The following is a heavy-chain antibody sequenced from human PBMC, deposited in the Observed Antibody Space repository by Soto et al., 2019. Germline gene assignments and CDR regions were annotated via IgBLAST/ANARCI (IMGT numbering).Heavy chain of an antibody. CDR2: IYWHDDK. Sequence: KSGPTLVNPTQTLTLTCTFSGFSLSTTGVGVSWIRQPPGKALEWLALIYWHDDKRYSPSLKSRLTITKNTSKNQVVLTMTNMNPLDTATYYCAHRGGATVGLYYFDYWGQGALVTVSS. V-gene: IGHV2-5*01. J-gene: IGHJ4*02. CDR1: GFSLSTTGVG. CDR3: AHRGGATVGLYYFDY. D-gene: IGHD3-16*01.